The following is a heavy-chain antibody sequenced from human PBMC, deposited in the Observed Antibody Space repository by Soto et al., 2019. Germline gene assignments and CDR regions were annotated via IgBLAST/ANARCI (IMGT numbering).Heavy chain of an antibody. CDR1: GITSSNYA. Sequence: GGSLRLSCAASGITSSNYAMSWVRQSPGKGLEWVSGISSTGDATEYADSVKGRFTISRDNSKNTLDLEMNSLRAEDTAIYHCAKSDCGPIPCYVLDSWGQGTLVTVSS. CDR3: AKSDCGPIPCYVLDS. J-gene: IGHJ4*02. V-gene: IGHV3-23*01. D-gene: IGHD2-2*01. CDR2: ISSTGDAT.